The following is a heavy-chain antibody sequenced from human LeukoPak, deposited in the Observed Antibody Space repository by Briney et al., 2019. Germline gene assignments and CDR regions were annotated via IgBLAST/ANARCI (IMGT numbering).Heavy chain of an antibody. CDR3: ARYHCGSTYCPGLDF. Sequence: SETLSLTCTVSAGSINSGGYFWTWVRQHPGEGLEWIGYIWNSGNSYYNPSLSSRVIISADSSKSTFSLKLSSVTAADTAVYYCARYHCGSTYCPGLDFYGQGTLVTVSS. V-gene: IGHV4-31*03. D-gene: IGHD2-2*01. J-gene: IGHJ4*02. CDR1: AGSINSGGYF. CDR2: IWNSGNS.